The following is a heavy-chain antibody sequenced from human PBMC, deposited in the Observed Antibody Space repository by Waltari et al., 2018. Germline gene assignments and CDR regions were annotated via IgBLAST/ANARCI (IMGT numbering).Heavy chain of an antibody. CDR2: MWHGGST. CDR3: ARESRDAINDY. J-gene: IGHJ4*02. Sequence: QVQLQESGPGLVKPSETLSVTCTVSGDSIRSNYYWGWIRQPPGKGLEWIGTMWHGGSTYYTPSLNSRVSISMDTSKNQFSLKLSSVTAADTAVYYCARESRDAINDYWGQGTLVTVSS. D-gene: IGHD2-2*02. V-gene: IGHV4-38-2*02. CDR1: GDSIRSNYY.